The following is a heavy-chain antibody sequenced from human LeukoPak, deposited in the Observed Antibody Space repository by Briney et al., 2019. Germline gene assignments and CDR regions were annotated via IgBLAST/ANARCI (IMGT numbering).Heavy chain of an antibody. CDR1: GYSFTSYW. Sequence: GESLKISCKGSGYSFTSYWIGWVRQMPGKGLEWMGIIYPGESDTRYSPSLQGPVTISAHKSISTAYLQWSSLKASDTAVYYCARRIEYSSSSDYFDYWGQGTLVTVSS. CDR2: IYPGESDT. D-gene: IGHD6-6*01. CDR3: ARRIEYSSSSDYFDY. V-gene: IGHV5-51*01. J-gene: IGHJ4*02.